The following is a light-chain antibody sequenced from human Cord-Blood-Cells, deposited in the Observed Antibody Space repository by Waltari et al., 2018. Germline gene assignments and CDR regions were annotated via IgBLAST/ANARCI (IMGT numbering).Light chain of an antibody. CDR2: GAS. CDR3: QQYNNWPRT. Sequence: EIVMTQSPATLSVSPGERATLSCRASQSVSSNLAWYQQKPGQAPRLLIYGASTRATGIQARFSGSGSGTKFTLTISSLQSEDFAVYYCQQYNNWPRTFGQGTKVEIK. V-gene: IGKV3-15*01. CDR1: QSVSSN. J-gene: IGKJ1*01.